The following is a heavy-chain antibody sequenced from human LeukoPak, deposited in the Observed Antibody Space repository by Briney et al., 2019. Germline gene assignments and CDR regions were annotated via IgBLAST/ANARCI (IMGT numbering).Heavy chain of an antibody. Sequence: ASVKVSCKASGYTFTGYYMHWVRQATGQGLEWMGWMNPNSGNTGYAQKFQGRVTMTRNTSISTAYMELSSLRSEDTAVYYCARAGRTLESAYWGQGTLVTVSS. CDR2: MNPNSGNT. CDR3: ARAGRTLESAY. J-gene: IGHJ4*02. CDR1: GYTFTGYY. D-gene: IGHD3-10*01. V-gene: IGHV1-8*02.